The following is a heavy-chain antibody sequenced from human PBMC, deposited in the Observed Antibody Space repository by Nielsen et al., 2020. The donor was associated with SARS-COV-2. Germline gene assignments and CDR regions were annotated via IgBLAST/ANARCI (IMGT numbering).Heavy chain of an antibody. V-gene: IGHV1-18*04. CDR2: ISAYNGNT. CDR1: GYTFTSYG. Sequence: ASVKVSCKASGYTFTSYGISWVRQAPGQGLEWMGWISAYNGNTNYAQKLQGRVTMTTDTSTSTAYMELRRLRSEDTAVYYCARDDTVTMYYYSYYGMDVWGQGTTVTVSS. J-gene: IGHJ6*02. D-gene: IGHD4-17*01. CDR3: ARDDTVTMYYYSYYGMDV.